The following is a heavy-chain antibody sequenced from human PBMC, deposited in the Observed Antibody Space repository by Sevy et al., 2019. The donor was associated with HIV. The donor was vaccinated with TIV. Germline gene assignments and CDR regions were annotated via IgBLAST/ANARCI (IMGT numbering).Heavy chain of an antibody. Sequence: SETLSLTCTVSGGSVSSGSYYWSWIRQPPGKGLEWIGYIYYSGSTNYYPSLKSRVTISVDTSKNQFSLKLSSVTAADTAVYYCAAPRYSYGDFDYWGQGTLVTVSS. CDR3: AAPRYSYGDFDY. CDR2: IYYSGST. CDR1: GGSVSSGSYY. V-gene: IGHV4-61*01. J-gene: IGHJ4*02. D-gene: IGHD5-18*01.